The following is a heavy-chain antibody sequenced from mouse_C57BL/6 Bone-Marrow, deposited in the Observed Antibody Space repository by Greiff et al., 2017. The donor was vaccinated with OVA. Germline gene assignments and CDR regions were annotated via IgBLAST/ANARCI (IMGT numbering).Heavy chain of an antibody. CDR2: IYPGSGNT. J-gene: IGHJ2*01. Sequence: VKLVESGAELVRPGASVKLSCKASGYTFTDYYINWVKQRPGQGLEWIARIYPGSGNTYYNEKFKGKATLTAEKSSSTAYMQLSSLTSEDSAVYVCARSGFYFDYWGQGTTLTVSS. D-gene: IGHD3-1*01. CDR3: ARSGFYFDY. V-gene: IGHV1-76*01. CDR1: GYTFTDYY.